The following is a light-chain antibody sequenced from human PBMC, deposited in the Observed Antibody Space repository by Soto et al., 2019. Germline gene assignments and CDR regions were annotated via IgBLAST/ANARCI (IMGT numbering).Light chain of an antibody. Sequence: ENVLTQSPGTLSLSPGEEATLSCRASESVNNNYLVWYQQMPGQAPRLLIYAASSRATGIPDRFSGRGSGTDFTLTISRLEPEDFSVYYCQQYATSPRTFGQGTKVDIK. V-gene: IGKV3-20*01. CDR3: QQYATSPRT. J-gene: IGKJ1*01. CDR2: AAS. CDR1: ESVNNNY.